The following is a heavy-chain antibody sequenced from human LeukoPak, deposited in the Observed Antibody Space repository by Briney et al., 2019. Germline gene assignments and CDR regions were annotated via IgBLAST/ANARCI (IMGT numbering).Heavy chain of an antibody. Sequence: TGGSLRLSCAASGFTFSSYSMNWVRQAPGKGLEWVSYISSSSSTIYYADSVKGRFTISRDNAKNSLYLQMNSLRAEDTAVYYCARGDNYDFWSGYDPYWYFDLWGRGTLVTVSS. J-gene: IGHJ2*01. D-gene: IGHD3-3*01. CDR2: ISSSSSTI. CDR3: ARGDNYDFWSGYDPYWYFDL. CDR1: GFTFSSYS. V-gene: IGHV3-48*01.